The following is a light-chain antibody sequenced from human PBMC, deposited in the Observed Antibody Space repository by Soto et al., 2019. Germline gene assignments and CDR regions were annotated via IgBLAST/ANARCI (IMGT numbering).Light chain of an antibody. CDR2: DVT. V-gene: IGLV2-14*01. J-gene: IGLJ1*01. CDR3: SSYTSSSALEV. CDR1: SSDVGGYNY. Sequence: SLLAQPASVSGSPGQSITISCPGTSSDVGGYNYVSWYQQHPGKAPKLTIYDVTNRPSGVSNRFSGSKSGNTASLTISGLQAEDEADYYCSSYTSSSALEVFGTGTKVTVL.